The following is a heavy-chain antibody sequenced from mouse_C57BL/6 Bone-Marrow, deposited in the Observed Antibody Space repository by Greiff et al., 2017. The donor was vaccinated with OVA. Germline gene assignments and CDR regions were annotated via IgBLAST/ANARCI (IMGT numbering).Heavy chain of an antibody. CDR1: GYAFTNYL. Sequence: VKLQESGAELVRPGTSVKVSCKASGYAFTNYLIEWVKQRPGQGLEWIGVINPGSGGTNYNEKFKGKATLTADKSSSTAYMQLSSLTSEDSAVYFCARRFAYWGQGTLVTVSA. V-gene: IGHV1-54*01. CDR2: INPGSGGT. CDR3: ARRFAY. J-gene: IGHJ3*01.